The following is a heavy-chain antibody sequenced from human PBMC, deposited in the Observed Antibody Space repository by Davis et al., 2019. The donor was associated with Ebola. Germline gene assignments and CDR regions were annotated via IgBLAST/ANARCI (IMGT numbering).Heavy chain of an antibody. Sequence: AASVQVSCKASAYTFNIYYMYSVRQAPGQGLEWMGIINPSVGTTSYAQKFQGRVTMTRDTSTSTVYIELISLRSEDTAVYYWASPGIAAGAPRYRGQGTLVTVSS. CDR1: AYTFNIYY. D-gene: IGHD6-13*01. V-gene: IGHV1-46*02. CDR2: INPSVGTT. J-gene: IGHJ4*02. CDR3: ASPGIAAGAPRY.